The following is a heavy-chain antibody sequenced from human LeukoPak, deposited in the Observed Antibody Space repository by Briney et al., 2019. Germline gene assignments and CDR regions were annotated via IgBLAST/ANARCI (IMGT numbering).Heavy chain of an antibody. J-gene: IGHJ4*02. CDR1: GFTFSSYG. V-gene: IGHV3-30*02. CDR3: AKDLYDILTGYSSLDY. Sequence: GGSLRLSCAASGFTFSSYGMSWVRQAPGKGLEWVAFIRYDGSNKYYADSVKGRFTISRDNSKNTLYLQMNSLRAEDTAVYYCAKDLYDILTGYSSLDYWGQGTLVTVSS. D-gene: IGHD3-9*01. CDR2: IRYDGSNK.